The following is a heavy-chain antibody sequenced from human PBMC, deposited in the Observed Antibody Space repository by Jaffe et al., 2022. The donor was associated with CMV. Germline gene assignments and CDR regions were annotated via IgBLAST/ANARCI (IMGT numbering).Heavy chain of an antibody. D-gene: IGHD3-3*01. CDR3: ARRSGWSGYYHHPRYYYYYMDV. V-gene: IGHV4-34*01. Sequence: QVQLQQWGAGLLKPSETLSLTCAVYGGSFSGYYWSWIRQPPGKGLEWIGEINHSGSTNYNPSLKSRVTISVDTSKNQFSLKLSSVTAADTAVYYCARRSGWSGYYHHPRYYYYYMDVWGKGTTVTVSS. CDR1: GGSFSGYY. CDR2: INHSGST. J-gene: IGHJ6*03.